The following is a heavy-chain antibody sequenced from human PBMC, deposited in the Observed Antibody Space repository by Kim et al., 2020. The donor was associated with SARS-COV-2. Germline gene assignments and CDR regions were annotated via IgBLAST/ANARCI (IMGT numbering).Heavy chain of an antibody. CDR2: IYSGGST. CDR3: ARGGGAAAADRFPPFDY. CDR1: GFTVSSNY. Sequence: GGSLRLSCAASGFTVSSNYMSWVRQAPGKGLEWVSVIYSGGSTYYADSVKGRFTISRHNSKNTLYLQMNSLRAEDTAVYYCARGGGAAAADRFPPFDYWGQGTLVTVSS. D-gene: IGHD6-13*01. J-gene: IGHJ4*02. V-gene: IGHV3-53*04.